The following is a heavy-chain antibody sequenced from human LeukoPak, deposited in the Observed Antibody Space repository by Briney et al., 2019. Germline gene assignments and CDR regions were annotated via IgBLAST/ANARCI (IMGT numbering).Heavy chain of an antibody. J-gene: IGHJ5*02. CDR2: IIPIFGTA. Sequence: SVKVSCKASGGIFSSYVISWVRQAPGQGLEWMGGIIPIFGTANYAQKFQGRVTITTDESTSTAYMELSSLRSEDTAVYYCARDVSSWFDPWGQGTLVTVSS. CDR3: ARDVSSWFDP. CDR1: GGIFSSYV. V-gene: IGHV1-69*05. D-gene: IGHD6-6*01.